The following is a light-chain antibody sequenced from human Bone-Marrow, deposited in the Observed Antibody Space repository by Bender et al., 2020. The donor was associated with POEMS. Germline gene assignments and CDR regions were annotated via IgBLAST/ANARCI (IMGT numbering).Light chain of an antibody. Sequence: SYEWTQPPSVSVSPGQTATITCSGEKLGEEYACWYQQKPGQSPVVVIYQDTKRPSGIPERFSGSTSGNTASLTISGTQTMDEADYYCQSWGSNTAVFGGGTKLTVL. V-gene: IGLV3-1*01. CDR3: QSWGSNTAV. CDR1: KLGEEY. J-gene: IGLJ2*01. CDR2: QDT.